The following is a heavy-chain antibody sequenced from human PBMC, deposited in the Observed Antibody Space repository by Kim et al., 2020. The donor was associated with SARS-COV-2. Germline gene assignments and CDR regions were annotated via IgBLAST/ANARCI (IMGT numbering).Heavy chain of an antibody. CDR2: IWYDGSNK. D-gene: IGHD6-19*01. V-gene: IGHV3-33*01. CDR1: GFTFSSYG. J-gene: IGHJ6*02. Sequence: GGSLRLSCAASGFTFSSYGMHWVRQAPGKGLEWVAVIWYDGSNKYYADSVKGRFTISRDNSKNTLYLQMNSLRAEDTAVYYCARDNKGGLVGDYGMDVWGQGTTVTVSS. CDR3: ARDNKGGLVGDYGMDV.